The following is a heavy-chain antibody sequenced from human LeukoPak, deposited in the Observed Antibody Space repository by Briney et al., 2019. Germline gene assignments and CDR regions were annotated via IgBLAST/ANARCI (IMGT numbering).Heavy chain of an antibody. CDR1: RFTFSSYS. J-gene: IGHJ3*02. CDR2: ISSRRSYI. Sequence: PGGSLLLSCAASRFTFSSYSMNWVRQAPGKGLEWVSSISSRRSYIYYADSVKGRFTISRDNAKNSLYLQMNSLRAEDTAVYYCARDAFDIWGQGTMVTVSS. CDR3: ARDAFDI. V-gene: IGHV3-21*01.